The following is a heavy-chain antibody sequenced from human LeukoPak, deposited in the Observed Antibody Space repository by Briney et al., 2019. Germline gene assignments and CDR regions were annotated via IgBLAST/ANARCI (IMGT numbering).Heavy chain of an antibody. CDR2: IYYSGST. CDR3: ARDLGDYYMDV. V-gene: IGHV4-59*13. CDR1: GGSISSYY. Sequence: SETLSLTCTVSGGSISSYYWSWIRQPPGKGLEWIAYIYYSGSTYYNPSLKSRVTISVDTSKNQFSLKLSPVTAADTAVYYCARDLGDYYMDVWGKGTTVTVSS. J-gene: IGHJ6*03.